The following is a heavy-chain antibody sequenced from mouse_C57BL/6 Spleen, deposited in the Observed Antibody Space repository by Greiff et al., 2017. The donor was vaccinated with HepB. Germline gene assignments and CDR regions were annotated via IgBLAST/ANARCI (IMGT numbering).Heavy chain of an antibody. Sequence: EVQLQESGGGLVQPGGSLKLSCAASGFTFSDYGMAWVRQAPRKGPEWVAFISNLAYSIYYADTVTGRFTISRENAKNTLYLEMSSLRSEDTAMYYCARRDSSGYLDYWGQGTTLTVSS. CDR1: GFTFSDYG. D-gene: IGHD3-2*02. CDR3: ARRDSSGYLDY. J-gene: IGHJ2*01. CDR2: ISNLAYSI. V-gene: IGHV5-15*04.